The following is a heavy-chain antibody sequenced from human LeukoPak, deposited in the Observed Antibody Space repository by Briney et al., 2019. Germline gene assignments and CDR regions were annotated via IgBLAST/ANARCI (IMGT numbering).Heavy chain of an antibody. J-gene: IGHJ4*02. D-gene: IGHD6-13*01. CDR1: GFTVSNNY. Sequence: GGSLRLSCAASGFTVSNNYMSWVRQAPGEGLEWVSVIYSGGTTYYADSVKGRFTISRDNSKNTLYLQMNSLRAEDTAVYYCARGGGYTTSCFTYWGQGTLVTVSS. CDR2: IYSGGTT. CDR3: ARGGGYTTSCFTY. V-gene: IGHV3-53*01.